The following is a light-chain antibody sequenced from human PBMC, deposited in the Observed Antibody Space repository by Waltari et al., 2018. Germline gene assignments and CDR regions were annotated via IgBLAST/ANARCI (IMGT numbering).Light chain of an antibody. CDR1: QSLLHSDGKTY. V-gene: IGKV2D-29*01. CDR3: MQIKQLPPWT. J-gene: IGKJ1*01. Sequence: DVVMTQTPLSLSVTPGQPASISCKSSQSLLHSDGKTYLSWYLQKPGQPPQHLISEVSNRVSGVPDRFSGSGSGTDFTLKISRVEAEDVGVYYCMQIKQLPPWTFGQGTKVEIK. CDR2: EVS.